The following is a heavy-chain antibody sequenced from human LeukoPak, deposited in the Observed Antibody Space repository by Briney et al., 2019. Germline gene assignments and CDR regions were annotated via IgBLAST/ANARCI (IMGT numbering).Heavy chain of an antibody. J-gene: IGHJ3*02. CDR1: GGSISSYY. CDR2: IYYSGST. CDR3: ARAGPRAARGISVLGAFDI. V-gene: IGHV4-59*01. D-gene: IGHD6-6*01. Sequence: SETLSLTCTVSGGSISSYYWSWIRQPPGKGLEWVGYIYYSGSTNYNPSLKSRVTISVDTSKNQFSLKLSSVTAADTAVYYCARAGPRAARGISVLGAFDIWGKGTMVTVSS.